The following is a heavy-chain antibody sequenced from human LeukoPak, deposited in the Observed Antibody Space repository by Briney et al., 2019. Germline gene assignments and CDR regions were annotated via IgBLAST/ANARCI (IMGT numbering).Heavy chain of an antibody. J-gene: IGHJ5*02. CDR1: GGTFSSYA. CDR2: IIPIFGTA. D-gene: IGHD6-6*01. V-gene: IGHV1-69*05. Sequence: ASVKVSCKASGGTFSSYAISWVRQAPGQGLEWMGRIIPIFGTANYAQKSQGRVTITTDESTSTAYMELSSLRSEDTAVYYCARDLIKYSSSFMNWFDPWGQGTLVTVSS. CDR3: ARDLIKYSSSFMNWFDP.